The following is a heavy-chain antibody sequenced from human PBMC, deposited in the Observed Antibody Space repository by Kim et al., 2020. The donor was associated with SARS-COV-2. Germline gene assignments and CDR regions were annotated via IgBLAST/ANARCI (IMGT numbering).Heavy chain of an antibody. V-gene: IGHV3-7*01. J-gene: IGHJ6*02. Sequence: VESVKGRFTISRANAKSSLYLQMSSLRAEDTAVHYCARELRSAGYYYGMDVWGQGTTVTVSS. D-gene: IGHD6-19*01. CDR3: ARELRSAGYYYGMDV.